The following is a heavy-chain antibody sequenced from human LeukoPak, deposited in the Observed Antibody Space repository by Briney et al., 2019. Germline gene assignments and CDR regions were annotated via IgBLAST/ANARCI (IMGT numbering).Heavy chain of an antibody. CDR1: GFTFSNHY. CDR3: AGDRATSYFDY. J-gene: IGHJ4*02. D-gene: IGHD1-26*01. V-gene: IGHV3-7*01. Sequence: GGSLRLSCAASGFTFSNHYMSWVRQAPGKGLEWVANIRQDGRDKYYVDSVKGRFTISRDSSKNTLYLQMNSLRAEDTAVYYCAGDRATSYFDYWGQGALVTISS. CDR2: IRQDGRDK.